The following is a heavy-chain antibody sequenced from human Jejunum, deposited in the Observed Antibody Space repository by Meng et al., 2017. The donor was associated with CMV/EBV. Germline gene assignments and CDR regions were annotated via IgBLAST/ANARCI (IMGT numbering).Heavy chain of an antibody. Sequence: QVQLGESGAGVKKPGASVKVSCKASGYTLSDYYMHWVRQAPGQGLEWMGWINPKSGDTDYAQKFQGRVTMTRDTSMNRAYMELSSLKFDDTAVYYCARRTTVTGGFDYWGQGTLVTVSS. V-gene: IGHV1-2*02. CDR3: ARRTTVTGGFDY. CDR2: INPKSGDT. J-gene: IGHJ4*02. D-gene: IGHD4-17*01. CDR1: GYTLSDYY.